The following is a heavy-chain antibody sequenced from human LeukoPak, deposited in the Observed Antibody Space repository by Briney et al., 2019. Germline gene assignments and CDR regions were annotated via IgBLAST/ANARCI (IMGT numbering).Heavy chain of an antibody. J-gene: IGHJ4*02. Sequence: ASVKVSCKASGYTFTSYDINWVRQATGQGLEWMGWMNPNSGNTNYAQKLQGRVTMTTDTSTSTAYMELRSLRSDDTAVYYCARLNYYDSSGYSVWGQGTLVTVSS. D-gene: IGHD3-22*01. CDR2: MNPNSGNT. V-gene: IGHV1-18*01. CDR3: ARLNYYDSSGYSV. CDR1: GYTFTSYD.